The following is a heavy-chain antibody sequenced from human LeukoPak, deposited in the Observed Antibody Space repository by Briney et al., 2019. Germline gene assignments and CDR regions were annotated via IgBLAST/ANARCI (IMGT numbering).Heavy chain of an antibody. J-gene: IGHJ4*02. D-gene: IGHD4-17*01. Sequence: ASVKVSCKASGYTFTNYAMSWVRQAPGQGLEWMGWISAYNGNTSYAQKLQGRVTMTTDTSTSTAYMELRSLRSDDTAVYYCAASRDYGDYEADYWGQGTLVTVSS. CDR1: GYTFTNYA. CDR2: ISAYNGNT. V-gene: IGHV1-18*01. CDR3: AASRDYGDYEADY.